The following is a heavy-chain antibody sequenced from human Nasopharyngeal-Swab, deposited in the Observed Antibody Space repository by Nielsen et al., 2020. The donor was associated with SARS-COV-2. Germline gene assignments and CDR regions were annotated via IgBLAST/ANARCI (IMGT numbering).Heavy chain of an antibody. V-gene: IGHV3-30*01. CDR2: ISDDGISK. CDR1: GFRFNYYG. J-gene: IGHJ4*02. D-gene: IGHD6-25*01. CDR3: VRCKFGYLQYFDY. Sequence: LSLTCEASGFRFNYYGLHWVRQAPGKGQEWVALISDDGISKYYADSVEGRFTISRDNFKNTFYLQMDSLRADDTAVYYCVRCKFGYLQYFDYWGQGAQVTVSS.